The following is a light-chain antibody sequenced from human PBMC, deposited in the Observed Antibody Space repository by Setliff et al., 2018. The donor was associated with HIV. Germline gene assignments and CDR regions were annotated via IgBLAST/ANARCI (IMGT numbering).Light chain of an antibody. Sequence: QSVLTQPASVSGSPGQSITISCTGTSSDVGAYNYVSRYQQHPGKAPKLMIYEVNNRPSGVSNRFSGSKSGNTASLTISGLQAEDEADYYCSSYTTSSTVLFGGGTKVTVL. CDR3: SSYTTSSTVL. CDR2: EVN. CDR1: SSDVGAYNY. V-gene: IGLV2-14*01. J-gene: IGLJ3*02.